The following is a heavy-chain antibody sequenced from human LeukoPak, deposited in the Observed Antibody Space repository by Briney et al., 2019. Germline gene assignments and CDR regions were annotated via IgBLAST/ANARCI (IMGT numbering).Heavy chain of an antibody. Sequence: GSVKVSCKASGGTFSSYSISWVRQAPGQGLEWMGWISAYNGNTNYAQKLQGRVTMTTDTSTSTAYMELRSLRSDDTAVYYCARDPSGWNDVIDYWGQGTLVTVSS. D-gene: IGHD1-1*01. CDR3: ARDPSGWNDVIDY. J-gene: IGHJ4*02. CDR1: GGTFSSYS. CDR2: ISAYNGNT. V-gene: IGHV1-18*01.